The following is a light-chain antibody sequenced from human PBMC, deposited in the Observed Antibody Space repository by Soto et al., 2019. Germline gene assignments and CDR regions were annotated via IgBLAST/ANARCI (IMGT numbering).Light chain of an antibody. CDR2: LAS. CDR3: MQLLNPPLN. V-gene: IGKV2-28*01. CDR1: QSLLHSNGYNY. J-gene: IGKJ4*01. Sequence: DVVMTQSPLSLPVTPGEPASISCRSSQSLLHSNGYNYLAWFLQKAGQSPQLLIYLASSRASGVTDRFSGSGSGTDFTLEISSVEAEDVGIYYCMQLLNPPLNFGGGTKVDI.